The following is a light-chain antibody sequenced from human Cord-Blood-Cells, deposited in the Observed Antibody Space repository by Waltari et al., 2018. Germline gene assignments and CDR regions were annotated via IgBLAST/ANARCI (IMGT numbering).Light chain of an antibody. J-gene: IGLJ2*01. CDR1: SSDVGGSNL. Sequence: QSALTQPASASGSPGQSITISCTGTSSDVGGSNLVSWYQQHPGKAPKRVIYEGSKRPSGVSKRFSGSKSGNTASLTISGLQAEDEADYYCCSYAGSSTSVFGGGTKLTVL. CDR2: EGS. V-gene: IGLV2-23*01. CDR3: CSYAGSSTSV.